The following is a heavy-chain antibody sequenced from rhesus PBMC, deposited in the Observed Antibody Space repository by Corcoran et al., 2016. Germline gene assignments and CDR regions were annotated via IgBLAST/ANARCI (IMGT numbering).Heavy chain of an antibody. J-gene: IGHJ4*01. CDR2: VDPEDVEA. Sequence: VQLVQSGAEVKKPGTSVKLSCKASGYTFTDYYLHWVRQAPGKVLKWMGRVDPEDVEAIHAQKFQDRVTITSDTSTDTAYMELSSLRSEDTAVYYCATSLTGDRYFDYWGQGVLVTVSS. V-gene: IGHV1-111*02. CDR3: ATSLTGDRYFDY. D-gene: IGHD7-45*01. CDR1: GYTFTDYY.